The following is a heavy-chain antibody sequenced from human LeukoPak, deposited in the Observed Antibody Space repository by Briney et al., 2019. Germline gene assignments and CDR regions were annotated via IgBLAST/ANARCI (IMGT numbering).Heavy chain of an antibody. J-gene: IGHJ4*02. CDR2: IYTSGST. CDR1: GGSISSYY. V-gene: IGHV4-4*07. CDR3: ARDCSSSGWKDGYYFDY. Sequence: KPSETLSLTCTVSGGSISSYYWSWIRQPAGKGLEWIGRIYTSGSTNYNPSLKSRVTMSVDTSKNQFSLKLSSVTAADTAVYYCARDCSSSGWKDGYYFDYWGQGTLVTVSS. D-gene: IGHD6-19*01.